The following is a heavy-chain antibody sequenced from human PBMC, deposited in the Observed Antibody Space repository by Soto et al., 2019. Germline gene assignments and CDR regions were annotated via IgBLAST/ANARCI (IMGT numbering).Heavy chain of an antibody. Sequence: PGGSLRLSCAASGFTFSSYGMHWVRQAPGKGLEWVAVISYDGSNKYYADSVKGRFTISRDNSKNTLYLQMNSLRAEDTAVYYCANDPGDIVATTPSPYYYGMDVWGQGTTVTVPS. CDR2: ISYDGSNK. J-gene: IGHJ6*02. V-gene: IGHV3-30*18. CDR1: GFTFSSYG. CDR3: ANDPGDIVATTPSPYYYGMDV. D-gene: IGHD5-12*01.